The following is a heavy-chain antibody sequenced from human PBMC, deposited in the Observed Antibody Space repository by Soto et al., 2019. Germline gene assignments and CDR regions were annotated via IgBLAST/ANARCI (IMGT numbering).Heavy chain of an antibody. CDR2: IYYSGST. J-gene: IGHJ5*02. CDR3: ARGDYYDSSGYYYENWFDP. V-gene: IGHV4-59*01. CDR1: GGSISSYY. Sequence: SETLSLTCTVSGGSISSYYWSWIRQPPGKGLEWIGYIYYSGSTNYNPSLKSRVTISVDTSKNQFSLKLSSVTAADTAVYYCARGDYYDSSGYYYENWFDPWGQGTLVTVSS. D-gene: IGHD3-22*01.